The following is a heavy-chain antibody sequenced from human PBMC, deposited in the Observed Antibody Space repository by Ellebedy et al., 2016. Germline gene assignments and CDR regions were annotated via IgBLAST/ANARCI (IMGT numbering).Heavy chain of an antibody. Sequence: GGSLRLXXKGSGYNFAKYWIGWVRQLPGKGLEWMGIIYPGDSDTKYSPSLQGQVTMSADKSTNTAYLQLSNLKASDNAMYYCARHVSTVTANYFMDVWGNGTTVTVSS. J-gene: IGHJ6*03. CDR1: GYNFAKYW. D-gene: IGHD4-11*01. CDR3: ARHVSTVTANYFMDV. CDR2: IYPGDSDT. V-gene: IGHV5-51*01.